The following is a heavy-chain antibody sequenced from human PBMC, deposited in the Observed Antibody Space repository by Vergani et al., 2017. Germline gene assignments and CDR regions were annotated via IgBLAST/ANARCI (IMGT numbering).Heavy chain of an antibody. D-gene: IGHD3-22*01. J-gene: IGHJ3*02. CDR1: GGTFSSYA. V-gene: IGHV1-8*02. CDR2: MNPNSGNT. Sequence: QVQLVQSGAEVKKPGSSVKVSCKASGGTFSSYAISWVRQATGQGLEWMGWMNPNSGNTGYAQKFQGRVTMTRNTSISTAYMELSSLRSEDTAVYYCASMEIVVASGAFDIWGQGTMVTVSS. CDR3: ASMEIVVASGAFDI.